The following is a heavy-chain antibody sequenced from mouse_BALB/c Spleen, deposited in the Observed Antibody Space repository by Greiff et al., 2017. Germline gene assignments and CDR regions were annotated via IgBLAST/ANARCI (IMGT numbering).Heavy chain of an antibody. V-gene: IGHV5-12-1*01. CDR2: ISSGGGST. Sequence: EVHLVESGGGLVKPGGSLKLSCAASGFAFSSYDMSWVRQTPEKRLEWVAYISSGGGSTYYPDTVKGRFTISRDNAKNTLYLQMSSLKSEDTAMYYCARRSLRLDYFDYWGQGTTLTVSS. CDR3: ARRSLRLDYFDY. CDR1: GFAFSSYD. D-gene: IGHD1-2*01. J-gene: IGHJ2*01.